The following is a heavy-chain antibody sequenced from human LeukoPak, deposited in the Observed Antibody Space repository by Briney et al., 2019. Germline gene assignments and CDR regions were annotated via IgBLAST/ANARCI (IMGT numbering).Heavy chain of an antibody. D-gene: IGHD6-19*01. CDR2: ISSSSSYI. Sequence: GGSLRLSCAASGFTFSSYSMNWVRQAPGKGLEWVSSISSSSSYIYYADSVKGRFTISRHNSKNTLYLQMNSLRAEDTAVYYCARVPRSGGSIDYWGQGTLVTVSS. CDR3: ARVPRSGGSIDY. CDR1: GFTFSSYS. V-gene: IGHV3-21*04. J-gene: IGHJ4*02.